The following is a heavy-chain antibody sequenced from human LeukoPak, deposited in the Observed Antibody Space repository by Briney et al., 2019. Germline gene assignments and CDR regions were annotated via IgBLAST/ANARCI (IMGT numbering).Heavy chain of an antibody. CDR3: AKGLRDGSNKYFDS. D-gene: IGHD5-24*01. CDR1: GFTFSTYA. V-gene: IGHV3-30*02. CDR2: IGSDGTNK. Sequence: GGSLRLSCAASGFTFSTYAMHWVRQAPGEGLEWVAFIGSDGTNKHYGDAVKGRFTISRDNSKNTLYLQMNSPRPEDTAVYYCAKGLRDGSNKYFDSWGQGTLVTVSS. J-gene: IGHJ4*02.